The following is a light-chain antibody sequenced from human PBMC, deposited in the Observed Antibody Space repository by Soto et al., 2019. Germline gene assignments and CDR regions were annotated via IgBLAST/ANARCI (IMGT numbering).Light chain of an antibody. V-gene: IGLV2-14*01. CDR2: DVS. J-gene: IGLJ1*01. Sequence: QSVLTQPASVSGSPGQSITISCTGTSSDVGSYNYVSWYQQHPGKAPKVMIYDVSNRHSGVSYRFSGSKSGNTASLTISGLQAEDEADYYCSSYTTSSTYVFGTGTRPPS. CDR3: SSYTTSSTYV. CDR1: SSDVGSYNY.